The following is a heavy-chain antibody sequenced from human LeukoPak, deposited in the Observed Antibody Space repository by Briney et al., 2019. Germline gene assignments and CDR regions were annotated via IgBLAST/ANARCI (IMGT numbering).Heavy chain of an antibody. V-gene: IGHV3-74*01. Sequence: PGGSLRLSCAASGFTFSGYWMHWVRQAPGKGLVWVSRINRGGTRTSYADSVKGRFTISRDNAKNTLYLQMNSLRAEDTAVYYCARVGARLGAFDIWGQGTMVTVSS. CDR1: GFTFSGYW. J-gene: IGHJ3*02. D-gene: IGHD6-25*01. CDR3: ARVGARLGAFDI. CDR2: INRGGTRT.